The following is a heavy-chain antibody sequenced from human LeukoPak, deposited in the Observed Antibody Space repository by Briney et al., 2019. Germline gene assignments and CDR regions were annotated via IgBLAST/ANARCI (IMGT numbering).Heavy chain of an antibody. Sequence: TSETLSLTCTVSGGSISSSSYYWGWIRQPPGKGLVWIGSIYYSGSTSYNPSLKSRVTIPVDTSKNQFSLKLSSVTAADTAVYYCARRYSSSWYSETDYWGQGTLVTVSS. J-gene: IGHJ4*02. CDR2: IYYSGST. CDR1: GGSISSSSYY. D-gene: IGHD6-13*01. CDR3: ARRYSSSWYSETDY. V-gene: IGHV4-39*01.